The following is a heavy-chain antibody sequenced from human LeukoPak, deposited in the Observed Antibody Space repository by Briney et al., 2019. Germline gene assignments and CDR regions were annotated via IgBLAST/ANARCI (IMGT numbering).Heavy chain of an antibody. CDR3: AKVYDFWSGYWSYFDY. CDR2: ISSSSSYI. D-gene: IGHD3-3*01. V-gene: IGHV3-21*04. J-gene: IGHJ4*02. CDR1: GFTFSSYS. Sequence: GGSLRLSCAASGFTFSSYSMNWVRQAPGKGLEWVSSISSSSSYIYYADSVKGRFTISRDNSKNTLYLQMHSLRAEDTAVYYCAKVYDFWSGYWSYFDYWGQGTLVTVSS.